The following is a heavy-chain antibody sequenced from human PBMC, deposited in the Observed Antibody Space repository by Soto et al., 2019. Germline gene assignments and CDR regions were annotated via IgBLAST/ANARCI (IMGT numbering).Heavy chain of an antibody. CDR3: AIVMVEFSLPGSLDFDC. J-gene: IGHJ4*02. CDR2: IYHTGHT. CDR1: NFSISSGYY. V-gene: IGHV4-38-2*02. Sequence: NPSETLSLTCIVSNFSISSGYYWGWIRQSPGKGLEWIATIYHTGHTYYNPSLKSRVTISVDTSENHFSLKLSSVTAADTAFYYCAIVMVEFSLPGSLDFDCWGQGTLFPVPS. D-gene: IGHD2-15*01.